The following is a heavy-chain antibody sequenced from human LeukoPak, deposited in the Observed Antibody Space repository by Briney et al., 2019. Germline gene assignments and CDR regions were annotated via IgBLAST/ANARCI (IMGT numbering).Heavy chain of an antibody. CDR2: ISGDGGST. CDR3: ARGMRSPSGSYGNGNFDY. J-gene: IGHJ4*02. D-gene: IGHD1-26*01. CDR1: GFTFDDYA. Sequence: GGSLRLSCAASGFTFDDYAMHWVRQAPGKGLEWVSLISGDGGSTYYADSVKGRFTISRDNAKNSLYLQMNSLRAEDTAVYYCARGMRSPSGSYGNGNFDYWGQGTLVTVSS. V-gene: IGHV3-43*02.